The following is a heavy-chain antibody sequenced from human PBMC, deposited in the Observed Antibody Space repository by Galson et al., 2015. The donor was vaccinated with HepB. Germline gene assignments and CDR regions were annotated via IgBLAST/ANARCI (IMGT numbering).Heavy chain of an antibody. CDR3: GRDAVAATRYFYYYGMDV. D-gene: IGHD2-15*01. J-gene: IGHJ6*02. CDR2: IIPIFGTA. V-gene: IGHV1-69*13. Sequence: SVKVSCKASGGTFSSYVISWVRQAPGQGLEWMGGIIPIFGTANYAQKFQGRVTITADESTSTAYMEMSSLRSEDTAVYYCGRDAVAATRYFYYYGMDVWALGTTVTVSS. CDR1: GGTFSSYV.